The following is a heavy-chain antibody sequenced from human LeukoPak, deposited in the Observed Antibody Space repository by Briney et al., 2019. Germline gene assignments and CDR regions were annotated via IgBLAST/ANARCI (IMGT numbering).Heavy chain of an antibody. CDR2: IHSDGSST. CDR3: ARKALDYYDSSGYLDY. CDR1: GFTFSAYW. D-gene: IGHD3-22*01. Sequence: GGSLRLSCAASGFTFSAYWMHWVRQAPGKGLVWVSRIHSDGSSTSYADSVKGRFTISRDNAKNTLYLQMNSLRAEDTAVYYCARKALDYYDSSGYLDYWSQGTLVTVSS. J-gene: IGHJ4*02. V-gene: IGHV3-74*01.